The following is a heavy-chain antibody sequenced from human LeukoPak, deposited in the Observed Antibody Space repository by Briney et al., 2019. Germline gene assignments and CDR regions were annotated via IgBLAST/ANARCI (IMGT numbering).Heavy chain of an antibody. CDR3: AREGGAAAAGENWFDP. J-gene: IGHJ5*02. CDR2: INSDGSST. CDR1: GFTFSSYW. V-gene: IGHV3-74*01. D-gene: IGHD6-13*01. Sequence: GGSLRLSCAASGFTFSSYWMHWVRQVPGKGLVWVSRINSDGSSTSYADSVKGRFTISRDNAKNTLYLQMNSLRAEDTAVYYCAREGGAAAAGENWFDPWGQGTLVTVSS.